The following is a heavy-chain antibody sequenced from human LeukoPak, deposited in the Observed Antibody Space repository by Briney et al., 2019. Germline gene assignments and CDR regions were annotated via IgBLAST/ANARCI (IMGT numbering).Heavy chain of an antibody. V-gene: IGHV4-61*02. Sequence: PSETLSLTCTVSGGSISSGSYYWSWIRQPAGKGLEWIGRIYTSGSTNYNPSLKSRVTISVDTSKNQFSLKLSSVTAADTAVYYCARAPAYQFWGSYHPQAKNYYYYYYMDVWGKGTTVTVSS. CDR1: GGSISSGSYY. D-gene: IGHD3-16*02. CDR3: ARAPAYQFWGSYHPQAKNYYYYYYMDV. CDR2: IYTSGST. J-gene: IGHJ6*03.